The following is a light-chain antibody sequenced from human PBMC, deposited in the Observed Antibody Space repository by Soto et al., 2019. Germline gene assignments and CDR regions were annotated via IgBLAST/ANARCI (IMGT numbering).Light chain of an antibody. V-gene: IGKV1-33*01. Sequence: DIQMTQSPASLSASVGDRVTITCQASQDISNYLNWYQQKPGRAPKLLIYDISTLEIGVPSRFGGSGSGTHFTFTITGLQPEDFATYYCQQSYSPLWTFGQGTRVEVK. CDR2: DIS. CDR3: QQSYSPLWT. CDR1: QDISNY. J-gene: IGKJ1*01.